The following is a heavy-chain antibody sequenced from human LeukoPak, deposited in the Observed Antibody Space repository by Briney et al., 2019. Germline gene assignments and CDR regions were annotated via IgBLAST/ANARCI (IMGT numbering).Heavy chain of an antibody. CDR1: GFTFSSYA. D-gene: IGHD6-13*01. Sequence: GSLRLSCAASGFTFSSYAMSWVRQPPGKGLEWIGEINHSGSTNYNPSLKSRVTISVDTSKNQFSLKLSSVTAADTAVYYCARDRYSSSWLDYWGQGTLVTVSS. CDR2: INHSGST. J-gene: IGHJ4*02. CDR3: ARDRYSSSWLDY. V-gene: IGHV4-34*01.